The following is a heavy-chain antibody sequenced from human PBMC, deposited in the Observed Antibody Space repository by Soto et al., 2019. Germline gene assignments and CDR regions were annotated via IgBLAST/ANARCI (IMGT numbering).Heavy chain of an antibody. CDR3: TTGSSFGVVIDVYYGMDV. Sequence: GGSLRLSCAASGFTFSNAWMNWVRQAPGKGLEWVGRIKSKTDGGTTDYAAPVKGRFTISSDDSKNTLYLQMNSLKTEYSAVYYCTTGSSFGVVIDVYYGMDVWGQGTTVTVSS. CDR2: IKSKTDGGTT. D-gene: IGHD3-3*01. V-gene: IGHV3-15*07. CDR1: GFTFSNAW. J-gene: IGHJ6*02.